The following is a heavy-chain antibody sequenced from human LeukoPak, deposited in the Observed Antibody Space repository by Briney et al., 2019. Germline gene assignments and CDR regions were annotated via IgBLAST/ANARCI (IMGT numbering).Heavy chain of an antibody. Sequence: PSETLSLTCAAYGGSFSGYYWSWIRQPPGKGLEWIGYIYYSGSTYYNPSLKSRVTISVDTSKNQFSLKLSSVTAADTAVYYCARAPTTYYYDSSGYEILGGDFDYWGQGTLVTVSS. D-gene: IGHD3-22*01. CDR2: IYYSGST. J-gene: IGHJ4*02. V-gene: IGHV4-30-4*08. CDR3: ARAPTTYYYDSSGYEILGGDFDY. CDR1: GGSFSGYY.